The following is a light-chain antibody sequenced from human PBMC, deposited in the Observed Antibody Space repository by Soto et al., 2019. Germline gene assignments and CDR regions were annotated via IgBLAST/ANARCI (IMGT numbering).Light chain of an antibody. CDR2: DVS. J-gene: IGLJ1*01. CDR3: SSYTGSSTYV. V-gene: IGLV2-14*01. Sequence: QSALTQPASVSGSPGQSITISCTGTSSDVGGYDYVSWYQQLPGKAPKLMIYDVSNRPSGVSNRFSGSKSGTTASLTISGLQAEDEADYYCSSYTGSSTYVFGTGTKVTV. CDR1: SSDVGGYDY.